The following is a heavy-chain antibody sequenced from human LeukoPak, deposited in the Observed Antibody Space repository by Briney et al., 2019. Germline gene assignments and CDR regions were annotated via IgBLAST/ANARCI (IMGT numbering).Heavy chain of an antibody. Sequence: SETLSLTCTVSGGSMSSYYWSWLRQPPGKGLEWIGYIYYNGNTNYNPPLTSRVSISVDTSKNQFSLKLSSVTAADTAVYYCARFYSYAYFDYWGQGTLVTVSS. V-gene: IGHV4-59*01. J-gene: IGHJ4*02. CDR3: ARFYSYAYFDY. CDR2: IYYNGNT. CDR1: GGSMSSYY. D-gene: IGHD5-18*01.